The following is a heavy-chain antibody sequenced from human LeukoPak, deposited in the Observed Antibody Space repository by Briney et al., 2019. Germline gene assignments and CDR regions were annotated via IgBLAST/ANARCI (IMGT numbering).Heavy chain of an antibody. CDR1: GYTFTSYG. J-gene: IGHJ3*02. CDR2: ISAYNGNT. CDR3: ATSTGYSSRWGAFDI. D-gene: IGHD6-13*01. V-gene: IGHV1-18*01. Sequence: GASVKVSCKASGYTFTSYGISWVRQAPGQGLEWMGWISAYNGNTNYAQKLQGRVTMTTDTSTSTAYMELITLTSDDTAVYYCATSTGYSSRWGAFDIWGQGTMVTVSS.